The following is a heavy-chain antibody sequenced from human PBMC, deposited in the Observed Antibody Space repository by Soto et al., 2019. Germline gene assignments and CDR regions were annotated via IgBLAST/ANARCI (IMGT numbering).Heavy chain of an antibody. CDR3: AKDQGSGWYTGIDY. V-gene: IGHV3-23*01. J-gene: IGHJ4*02. CDR2: ISGSGGST. D-gene: IGHD6-19*01. CDR1: GFTFSSYA. Sequence: PGGSLRLSYAASGFTFSSYAMSWVRQAPGKGLEWVSAISGSGGSTYYADSVKGRFTISRDNAKNTLYLQMNSLRAEDTAVYYCAKDQGSGWYTGIDYWGQGTLVTVSS.